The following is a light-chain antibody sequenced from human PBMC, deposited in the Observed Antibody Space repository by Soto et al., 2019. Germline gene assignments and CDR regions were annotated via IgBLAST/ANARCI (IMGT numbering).Light chain of an antibody. V-gene: IGKV3-20*01. CDR1: QSVSNNY. CDR2: GAS. Sequence: EIVLTQSPGTLSLSPGERATLSCRASQSVSNNYLGWYQQKPGQAPRLLIYGASSRATGIPDRFSGSGSGTDFTLTISRLEPEDFAVYYCQQYVNSPLTFGQGTKVEIK. CDR3: QQYVNSPLT. J-gene: IGKJ1*01.